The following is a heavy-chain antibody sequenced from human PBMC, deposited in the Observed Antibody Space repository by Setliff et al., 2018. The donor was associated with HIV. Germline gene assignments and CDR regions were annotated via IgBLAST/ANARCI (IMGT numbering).Heavy chain of an antibody. CDR1: GGTFSSYA. D-gene: IGHD3-3*01. Sequence: ASVKVSCKASGGTFSSYAISWVRQAPGQGLEWMGWINTNTGNPTYAQGFTGRFVFSLDTSVSTAYLQISSLKAEDTAVYFCARDLKRPNSNFWGGYPIPFDSWGQGTLVTVSS. J-gene: IGHJ4*02. CDR2: INTNTGNP. CDR3: ARDLKRPNSNFWGGYPIPFDS. V-gene: IGHV7-4-1*02.